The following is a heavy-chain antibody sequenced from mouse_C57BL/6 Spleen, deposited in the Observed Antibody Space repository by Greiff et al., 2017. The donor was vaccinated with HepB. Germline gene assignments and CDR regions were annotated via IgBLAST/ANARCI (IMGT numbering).Heavy chain of an antibody. CDR3: ARDTYYYGSSYWFAY. D-gene: IGHD1-1*01. Sequence: VQLKESGPGLVKPSQSLSLTCSVTGYSITSGYYWNWIRQFPGNKLEWMGYISYDGSNNYNPSLKNRISITRDTSKNQFFLKLNSVTTEDTATYYCARDTYYYGSSYWFAYWGQGTLVTVSA. V-gene: IGHV3-6*01. J-gene: IGHJ3*01. CDR1: GYSITSGYY. CDR2: ISYDGSN.